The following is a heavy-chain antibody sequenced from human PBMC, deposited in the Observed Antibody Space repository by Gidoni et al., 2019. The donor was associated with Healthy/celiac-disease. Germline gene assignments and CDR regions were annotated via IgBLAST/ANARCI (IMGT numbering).Heavy chain of an antibody. Sequence: EVQLVESGGGLVQPGRSLRLSCTASGFTFGDYAMSWFRQAPGKGLGWVGFIRSKAYGGTTEYAASVKGRFTISRDDSKSIAYLQMNSLKTEDTAVYYCTRDSTDDYGDYENYYYYMDVWGKGTTVTVSS. J-gene: IGHJ6*03. CDR2: IRSKAYGGTT. CDR1: GFTFGDYA. V-gene: IGHV3-49*03. D-gene: IGHD4-17*01. CDR3: TRDSTDDYGDYENYYYYMDV.